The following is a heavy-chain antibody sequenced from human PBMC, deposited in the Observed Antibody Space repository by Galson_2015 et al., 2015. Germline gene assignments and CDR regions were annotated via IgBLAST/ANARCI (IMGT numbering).Heavy chain of an antibody. CDR1: GDSVSSNCAT. J-gene: IGHJ4*02. Sequence: AISGDSVSSNCATWNWIRQSPSRGLEWLGRTYYKSKWYNDYAVSVKSRITINPDTSKNQFSLQLISVTPEDTAVYYCARESDAVTPPLFDYWGQGTQVTASS. CDR2: TYYKSKWYN. D-gene: IGHD4-17*01. V-gene: IGHV6-1*01. CDR3: ARESDAVTPPLFDY.